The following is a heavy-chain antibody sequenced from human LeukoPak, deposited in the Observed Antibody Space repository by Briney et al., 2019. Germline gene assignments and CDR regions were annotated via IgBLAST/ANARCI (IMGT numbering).Heavy chain of an antibody. D-gene: IGHD2-2*01. CDR1: GGSISSSNW. CDR3: ARRHCSSTSCYEA. Sequence: SGTLSLTCAVSGGSISSSNWWSWVRQPPGKGLEWIGEIYHNGSTNYNPSLKSRVTISVDKSKNQFSLKLSSVTAADTAVYYCARRHCSSTSCYEAWGQGTLVTVSS. CDR2: IYHNGST. J-gene: IGHJ5*02. V-gene: IGHV4-4*02.